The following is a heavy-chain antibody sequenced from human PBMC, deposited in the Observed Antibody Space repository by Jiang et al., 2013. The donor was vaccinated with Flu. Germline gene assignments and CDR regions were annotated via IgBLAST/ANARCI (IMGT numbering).Heavy chain of an antibody. CDR3: ARDPMVRGVINWGDDAFDI. J-gene: IGHJ3*02. Sequence: YTFTSYYMHWVRQAPGQGLEWMGIINPSGGSTSYAQKFQGRVTMTRDTSTSTVYMELSSLRSEDTAVYYCARDPMVRGVINWGDDAFDIWGQGTMVTVSS. CDR1: YTFTSYY. CDR2: INPSGGST. D-gene: IGHD3-10*01. V-gene: IGHV1-46*01.